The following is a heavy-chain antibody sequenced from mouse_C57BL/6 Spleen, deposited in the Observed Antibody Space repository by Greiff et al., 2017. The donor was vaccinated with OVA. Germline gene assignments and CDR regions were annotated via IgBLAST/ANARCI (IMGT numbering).Heavy chain of an antibody. CDR3: ERREPSTMSTASGGGYFDY. V-gene: IGHV1-69*01. J-gene: IGHJ2*01. D-gene: IGHD2-4*01. CDR1: GYTFTSYW. Sequence: QVQLKQPGAELVMPGASVKLSCKASGYTFTSYWMHWVKQRPGQGLEWIGEIDPSDSYTNYNQKFKGKSTLTVDKSSSTAYMQLSSLTSEDSAVYYWERREPSTMSTASGGGYFDYWGQGTTLTVSS. CDR2: IDPSDSYT.